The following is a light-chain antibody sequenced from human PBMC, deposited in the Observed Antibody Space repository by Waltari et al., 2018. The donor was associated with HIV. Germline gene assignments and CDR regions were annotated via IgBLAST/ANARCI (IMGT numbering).Light chain of an antibody. V-gene: IGLV1-47*01. CDR2: RNS. J-gene: IGLJ1*01. CDR1: NSNIESNY. CDR3: ASWDDSLNAFV. Sequence: QSVLTQPPSASATPGQRITISCSGGNSNIESNYVYWSQQLPGTPPKFFIHRNSQRPSGGPDPFSGSKAGPSASLIISGLRSGDEADYYCASWDDSLNAFVFGTGTKVTVL.